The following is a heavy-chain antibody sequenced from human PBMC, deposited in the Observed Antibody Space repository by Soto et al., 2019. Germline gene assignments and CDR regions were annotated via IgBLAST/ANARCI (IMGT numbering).Heavy chain of an antibody. J-gene: IGHJ4*02. V-gene: IGHV1-18*04. CDR2: ISAYNGNT. Sequence: ASVKVSCKASGYSFSNYAMHWVRLAPGQGLEWMGWISAYNGNTNYAQKLQGRVTMTTDTSTSTAYMELRSLRSDDTAVYYCAREPNYFDYWGQGTLVTVSS. CDR1: GYSFSNYA. CDR3: AREPNYFDY.